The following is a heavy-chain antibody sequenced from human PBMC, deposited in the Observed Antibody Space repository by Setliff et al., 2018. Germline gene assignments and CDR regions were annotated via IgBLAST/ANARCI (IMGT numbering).Heavy chain of an antibody. CDR2: IYYSGST. CDR1: GGSISSHY. V-gene: IGHV4-59*11. J-gene: IGHJ6*03. D-gene: IGHD3-3*01. Sequence: SETLSLTCTVSGGSISSHYWSWIRQPPGKGLEWIGYIYYSGSTNYNPSLKSRVTISLDTSKNQFSLKLSAVTAADTAVYYCARGIPAYDFWSGYYIGYYYYMDVWGKGTTVTVSS. CDR3: ARGIPAYDFWSGYYIGYYYYMDV.